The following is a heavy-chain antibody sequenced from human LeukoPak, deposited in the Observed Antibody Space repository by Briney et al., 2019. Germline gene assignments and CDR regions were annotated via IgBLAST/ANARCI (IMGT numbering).Heavy chain of an antibody. CDR1: AXSFSSSDW. Sequence: PSETLSLTCVVSAXSFSSSDWWGWIRQPPGNGLAWIGHIDYSGSAYYNPSLKSRVTVSIDTSNNQFSLKLSSVTAVDTAVYYCARYDNSDYYAFDYWGQGTLVTVSS. J-gene: IGHJ4*02. V-gene: IGHV4-28*01. CDR2: IDYSGSA. D-gene: IGHD3-22*01. CDR3: ARYDNSDYYAFDY.